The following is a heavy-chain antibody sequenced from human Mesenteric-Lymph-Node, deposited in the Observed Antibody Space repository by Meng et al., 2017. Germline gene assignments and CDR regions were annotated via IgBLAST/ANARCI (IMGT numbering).Heavy chain of an antibody. CDR1: GYTLTGDG. CDR2: INVYNGNT. V-gene: IGHV1-18*01. J-gene: IGHJ4*02. Sequence: QGQLVESGAEVKKPGAAVKVSCKASGYTLTGDGFSWVRQAPGQGLEWMGWINVYNGNTNYAQKFQGRVTMTTDASTSTGYMELRSLRSGDTAVYYCARRGNPYLDLWGQGTLVTVSS. CDR3: ARRGNPYLDL.